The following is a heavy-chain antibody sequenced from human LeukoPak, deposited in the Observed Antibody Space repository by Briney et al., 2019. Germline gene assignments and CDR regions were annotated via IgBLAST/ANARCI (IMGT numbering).Heavy chain of an antibody. D-gene: IGHD2-15*01. CDR1: EFTFSSYA. Sequence: AGGSLRLSCAASEFTFSSYAMHWVRQAPGKGLEWVAVVSYDGSNKYYADSVKGRFTISRDNSKNTLYLQMNSLRAEDTAVYYCARGDYCSGGSCYFSVDYWGQGTLVTVSS. CDR3: ARGDYCSGGSCYFSVDY. V-gene: IGHV3-30-3*01. J-gene: IGHJ4*02. CDR2: VSYDGSNK.